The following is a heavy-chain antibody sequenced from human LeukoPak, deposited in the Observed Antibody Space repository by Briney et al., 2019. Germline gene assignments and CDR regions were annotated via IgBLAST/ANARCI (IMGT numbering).Heavy chain of an antibody. CDR1: GFTFSNYW. CDR2: IKQGGSEK. V-gene: IGHV3-7*01. D-gene: IGHD3-10*01. J-gene: IGHJ4*02. Sequence: GGSLRLSCAASGFTFSNYWMSWVRQAPGKGLKWVANIKQGGSEKYYVDSVKGRFTISRDNAKNSLYLQVNSLRVEDTAVYYCARVALGHLGVFDYWGQGTLVTVSS. CDR3: ARVALGHLGVFDY.